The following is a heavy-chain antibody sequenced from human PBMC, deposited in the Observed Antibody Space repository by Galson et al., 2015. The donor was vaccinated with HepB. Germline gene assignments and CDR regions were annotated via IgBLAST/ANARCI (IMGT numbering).Heavy chain of an antibody. J-gene: IGHJ4*02. D-gene: IGHD1-26*01. CDR2: ISSSSSTI. Sequence: SLRLSCAASGFTFSSYSMNWVRQAPGKGLEWVSYISSSSSTIYYADSVKGRFTISRDNAKNSLYLQMNSLRAEDTAVYYCARDGTWAPFDNWGQGILVTISS. V-gene: IGHV3-48*01. CDR1: GFTFSSYS. CDR3: ARDGTWAPFDN.